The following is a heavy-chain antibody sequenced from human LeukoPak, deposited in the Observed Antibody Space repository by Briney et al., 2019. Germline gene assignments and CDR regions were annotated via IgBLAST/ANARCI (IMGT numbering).Heavy chain of an antibody. CDR3: ARVSGWSSWHFDL. V-gene: IGHV3-7*01. J-gene: IGHJ2*01. Sequence: PGGSLRLSCAASGFSFSSYYMSWVRQAPGKGLEWVANINQDGSEKYYVDSVKGRFTISRDSAKHSLYLQMNSLRAEDTAVYYCARVSGWSSWHFDLWGRGTLVTVSS. CDR2: INQDGSEK. CDR1: GFSFSSYY. D-gene: IGHD6-19*01.